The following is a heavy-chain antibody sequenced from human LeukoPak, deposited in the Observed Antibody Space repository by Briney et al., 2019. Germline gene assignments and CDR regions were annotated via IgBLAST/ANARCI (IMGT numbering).Heavy chain of an antibody. J-gene: IGHJ4*02. D-gene: IGHD6-19*01. CDR1: GYTLTELS. Sequence: EASVTVFCTFSGYTLTELSVHWVRQAPGKGLEWMGGFDPEDGETIYAQKFQGRVTMTEDTSTDTAYMELSSLRSEDTAVYYCATAGQWLEFDYWGQGTLVTVSS. CDR3: ATAGQWLEFDY. V-gene: IGHV1-24*01. CDR2: FDPEDGET.